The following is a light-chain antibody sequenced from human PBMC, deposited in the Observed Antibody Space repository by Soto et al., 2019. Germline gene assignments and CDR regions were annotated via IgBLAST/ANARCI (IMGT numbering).Light chain of an antibody. CDR2: DVS. Sequence: EIVLTQSPATLSLSPGDRATLSCRATQSVRSSLAWYLQQPGQAPRLLIYDVSNRATGIPARFSGSGSGTDFTLTISRLEPEDFAVYYCQQYGSSPRTCGQGTKVDIK. V-gene: IGKV3-20*01. J-gene: IGKJ1*01. CDR1: QSVRSS. CDR3: QQYGSSPRT.